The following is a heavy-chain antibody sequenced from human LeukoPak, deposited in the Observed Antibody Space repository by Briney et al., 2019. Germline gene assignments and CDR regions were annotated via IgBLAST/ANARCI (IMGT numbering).Heavy chain of an antibody. CDR3: ARERGSGSSAFDI. CDR1: GGTFSSYA. D-gene: IGHD6-19*01. V-gene: IGHV1-69*05. CDR2: IIPIFGTA. J-gene: IGHJ3*02. Sequence: GASVKVSCKASGGTFSSYAISWVRQAPGQGLEWMGGIIPIFGTANYAQKFQGRVTITTDESTSTAYMELRSLRSEDTAVYYCARERGSGSSAFDIWGQGTMVTVSS.